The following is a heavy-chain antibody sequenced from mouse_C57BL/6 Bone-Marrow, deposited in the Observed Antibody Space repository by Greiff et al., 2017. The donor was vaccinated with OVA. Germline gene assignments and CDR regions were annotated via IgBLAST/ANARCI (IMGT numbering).Heavy chain of an antibody. CDR1: GYTFTSYG. D-gene: IGHD1-1*01. CDR3: ARKGYYSGSGDRDAMDY. Sequence: VQLQQSGAELARPGASVKLSCKASGYTFTSYGISWVKQRTGQGLEWIGEIYPRSGNTYYNEKFKGKATLTADKSSSTAYMELRSLTSEDSAVYFCARKGYYSGSGDRDAMDYWGQGTSVTVSS. J-gene: IGHJ4*01. V-gene: IGHV1-81*01. CDR2: IYPRSGNT.